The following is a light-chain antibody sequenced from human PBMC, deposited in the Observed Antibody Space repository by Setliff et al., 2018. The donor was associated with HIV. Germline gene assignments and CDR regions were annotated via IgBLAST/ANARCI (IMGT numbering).Light chain of an antibody. J-gene: IGKJ4*01. V-gene: IGKV3-20*01. CDR3: QYYGRSPLT. CDR1: QNVGSDY. CDR2: GAS. Sequence: EIVLTQSPGTLSLSPGERATLSCRASQNVGSDYLAWYQQRPGQAPRLLIYGASSRATGIPDRFSGRGSGADFTLTITGLEPEDFAVYYCQYYGRSPLTFGGGTKVDIK.